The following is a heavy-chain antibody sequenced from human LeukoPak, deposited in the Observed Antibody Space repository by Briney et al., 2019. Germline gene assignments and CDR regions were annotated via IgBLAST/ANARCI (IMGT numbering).Heavy chain of an antibody. J-gene: IGHJ4*02. CDR3: AKRYYDFPLDY. CDR2: ISANGGET. Sequence: GGSLRLSCAASGFTFSFYAMNWVRQAPGKGLEWVSSISANGGETHYADSVKGRFTISRDNSKNTLYLQINNPRVEDTAVYYCAKRYYDFPLDYWGQGTLVTVSS. CDR1: GFTFSFYA. D-gene: IGHD3-3*01. V-gene: IGHV3-23*01.